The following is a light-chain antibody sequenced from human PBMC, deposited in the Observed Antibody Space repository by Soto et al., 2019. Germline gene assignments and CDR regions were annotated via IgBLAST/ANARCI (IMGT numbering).Light chain of an antibody. V-gene: IGLV1-40*01. J-gene: IGLJ2*01. CDR2: ASS. Sequence: QSVLTQPASVSGDPGQRVTISCTGSSSNIGAEYDVHWYQQLPGAAPNLLIYASSHRPSGVPDRFSGSRSGTSASLAIAGLQAEYEADYYCQSYDSSLSGVVFGGGTQLTVL. CDR3: QSYDSSLSGVV. CDR1: SSNIGAEYD.